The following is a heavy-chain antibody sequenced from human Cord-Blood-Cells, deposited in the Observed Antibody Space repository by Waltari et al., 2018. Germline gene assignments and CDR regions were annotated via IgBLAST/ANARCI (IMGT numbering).Heavy chain of an antibody. CDR3: ARDFGSNWGSEGGFDP. CDR1: GFTFSSYW. Sequence: EVQLVESGGGLVQPGGSLRLSCAASGFTFSSYWMSWVRQAPGKGLKGVANIKQDGSEKYYVDSVKGRFTISRDNAKNSLYLQMNSLRAEDTAVYYCARDFGSNWGSEGGFDPWGQGTLVTVSS. CDR2: IKQDGSEK. V-gene: IGHV3-7*01. D-gene: IGHD7-27*01. J-gene: IGHJ5*02.